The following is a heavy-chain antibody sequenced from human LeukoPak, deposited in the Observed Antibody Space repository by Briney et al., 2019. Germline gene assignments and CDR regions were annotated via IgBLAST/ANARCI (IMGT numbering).Heavy chain of an antibody. J-gene: IGHJ6*02. CDR2: ISGSGGST. CDR3: AMFGGNPDYYYYGMDV. V-gene: IGHV3-23*01. Sequence: GGSLRLSCAASGFTLSNYAMSWVRQAPGKGLEWVSAISGSGGSTYYADSVKGWFTISRDNSKNTLYLQMNSLRAEDTAVYYCAMFGGNPDYYYYGMDVWGQGTTVTVSS. D-gene: IGHD4-23*01. CDR1: GFTLSNYA.